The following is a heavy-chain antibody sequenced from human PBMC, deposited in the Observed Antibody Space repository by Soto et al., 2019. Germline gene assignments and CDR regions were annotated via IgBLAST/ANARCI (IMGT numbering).Heavy chain of an antibody. CDR3: ARANVDTSVVNEYYFDY. Sequence: GGSLRLSCAASGFTFSSYWMSWVRQAPGKGLEWVANIKQDGSEKYYVDSVKGRFTISRDNAKNSLYLQMNSLRAEDTAVYYCARANVDTSVVNEYYFDYWGQGTLVTVSS. V-gene: IGHV3-7*01. CDR1: GFTFSSYW. D-gene: IGHD5-18*01. CDR2: IKQDGSEK. J-gene: IGHJ4*02.